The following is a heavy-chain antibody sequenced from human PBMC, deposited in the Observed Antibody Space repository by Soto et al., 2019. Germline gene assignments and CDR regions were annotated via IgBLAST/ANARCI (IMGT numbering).Heavy chain of an antibody. J-gene: IGHJ4*02. CDR3: TTGGPWLAN. Sequence: EVQLVESGGGLVKPGGTLRLSCVASGFTFSNAWVNWVRQAPGKGLEWVGRIKSKTDSGTTDYSAPVKGRCTISRDDSKNTLYLQMDSLKTEDTALYYCTTGGPWLANWGRGTLVTVSS. D-gene: IGHD6-19*01. CDR2: IKSKTDSGTT. V-gene: IGHV3-15*07. CDR1: GFTFSNAW.